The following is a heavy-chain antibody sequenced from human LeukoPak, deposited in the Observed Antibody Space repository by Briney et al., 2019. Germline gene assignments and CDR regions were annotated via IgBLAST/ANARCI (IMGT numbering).Heavy chain of an antibody. V-gene: IGHV5-10-1*01. Sequence: GESLRISCKGSGYSSTGYWISWVRQMPGKGLEWVGRIDPSDSYTNYSPSLQGHVTLSGDKSISTAYLQWSSLKASDTAMYYCAYSRDGYSSASWGQGTLVTVSS. CDR3: AYSRDGYSSAS. CDR2: IDPSDSYT. CDR1: GYSSTGYW. D-gene: IGHD5-24*01. J-gene: IGHJ5*02.